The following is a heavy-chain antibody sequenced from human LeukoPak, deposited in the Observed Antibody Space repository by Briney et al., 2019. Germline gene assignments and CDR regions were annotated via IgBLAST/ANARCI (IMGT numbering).Heavy chain of an antibody. CDR1: GFTFSSYA. D-gene: IGHD4-17*01. J-gene: IGHJ1*01. CDR3: AKKAEGYGDSVTQH. Sequence: GGSLRLSCAASGFTFSSYAMHWVRQAPGKGLEWVAVISYDGSNKYYADSVKGRFTISRDNSKNTLYLQMNSLRAEDTALYYCAKKAEGYGDSVTQHWGQGTLVTVSS. CDR2: ISYDGSNK. V-gene: IGHV3-30-3*02.